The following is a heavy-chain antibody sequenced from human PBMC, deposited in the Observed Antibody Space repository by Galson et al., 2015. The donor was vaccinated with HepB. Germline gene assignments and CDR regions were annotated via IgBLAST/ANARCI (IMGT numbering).Heavy chain of an antibody. V-gene: IGHV3-30*18. CDR2: ISYDGSNK. CDR3: AKNTYYYDSSGYYALNYYYYGMDV. CDR1: GFTFSSYG. Sequence: SLRLSCAASGFTFSSYGMHWVRQAPGKGLEWVAVISYDGSNKYYADSVKGRFTISRDNSKNTLYLQMNSLRAEDTAVYYCAKNTYYYDSSGYYALNYYYYGMDVWGQGTTVTVSS. J-gene: IGHJ6*02. D-gene: IGHD3-22*01.